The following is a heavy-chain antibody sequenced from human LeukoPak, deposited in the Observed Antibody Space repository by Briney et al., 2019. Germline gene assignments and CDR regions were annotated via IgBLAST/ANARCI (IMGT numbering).Heavy chain of an antibody. Sequence: GSSVKVSCKASGGTFSSYTISWVRQAPGQGLEWMGRIIPILGIANYAQKFQGRVTITADKSTSTAYMELSSLRSEDTAVYYCARSKGQGDPGFDPWGQGTLVTVSS. J-gene: IGHJ5*02. V-gene: IGHV1-69*02. D-gene: IGHD2-21*01. CDR1: GGTFSSYT. CDR3: ARSKGQGDPGFDP. CDR2: IIPILGIA.